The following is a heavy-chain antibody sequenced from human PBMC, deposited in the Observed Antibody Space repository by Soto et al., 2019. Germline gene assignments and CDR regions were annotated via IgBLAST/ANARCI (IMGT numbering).Heavy chain of an antibody. Sequence: QVQLVESGGGVVQRGGSLRLSCAASGFTFSSYGMHWVRQAPGKGLEWVAVIWYDGSNKYYADSVKGRYTISRDDSKNTVYLQMNSLGAEDTAVYYCTRDPLIAVAAYDAFGIWGQGTSVTVSS. CDR1: GFTFSSYG. J-gene: IGHJ3*02. CDR3: TRDPLIAVAAYDAFGI. D-gene: IGHD6-19*01. CDR2: IWYDGSNK. V-gene: IGHV3-33*01.